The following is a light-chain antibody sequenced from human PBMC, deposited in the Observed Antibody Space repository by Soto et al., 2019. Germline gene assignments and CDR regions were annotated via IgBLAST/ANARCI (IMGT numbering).Light chain of an antibody. Sequence: EIVMTQSPLSLPVTPGEPASISCRSSQSLLHSNGYNYLDWYLQKPGQSPQLLIDLGSNRAAGVPDRFSGSGSGTDFTLKISRVEAEDVGDYYCMQAIQPPWTFGQGTKVEIK. CDR3: MQAIQPPWT. J-gene: IGKJ1*01. CDR2: LGS. CDR1: QSLLHSNGYNY. V-gene: IGKV2-28*01.